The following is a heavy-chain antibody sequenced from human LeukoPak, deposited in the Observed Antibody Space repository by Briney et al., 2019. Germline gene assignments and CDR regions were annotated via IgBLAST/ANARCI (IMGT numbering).Heavy chain of an antibody. CDR3: ARDIAVAGPEPISYGMDV. D-gene: IGHD6-19*01. CDR1: GFTFSSYA. Sequence: PGRSLRLSCAASGFTFSSYAMHWVRQAPGKGLEWVAVISYDGSNKYYADSVKGRFTISRDNSKNTLYLQMNSLRAEDTAVYYCARDIAVAGPEPISYGMDVWGQGTTVTVSS. CDR2: ISYDGSNK. V-gene: IGHV3-30-3*01. J-gene: IGHJ6*02.